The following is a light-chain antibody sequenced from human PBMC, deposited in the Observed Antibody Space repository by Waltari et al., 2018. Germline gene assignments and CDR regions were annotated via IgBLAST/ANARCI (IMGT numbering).Light chain of an antibody. CDR1: SDDLGAYSY. CDR3: SAYTSRGTLK. Sequence: QSALTQPASVSGSPGQSITISCPGASDDLGAYSYVTWYHQRPGKVPKLIIYDLTERPSGVSNRFSGSKSGSTASLTVSGLQAEDEGLFYCSAYTSRGTLKFGGGTRVTVL. CDR2: DLT. J-gene: IGLJ2*01. V-gene: IGLV2-14*03.